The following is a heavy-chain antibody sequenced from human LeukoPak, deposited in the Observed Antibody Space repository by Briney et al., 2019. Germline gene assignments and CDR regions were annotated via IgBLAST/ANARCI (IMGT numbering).Heavy chain of an antibody. CDR3: ARGYDFWSGYYPFDC. V-gene: IGHV3-30-3*01. D-gene: IGHD3-3*01. J-gene: IGHJ4*02. Sequence: GRSLRLSCAASGFTFSSYAMHWVRQAPGKGLEWVAVISYDGSNKYYADSVKGRFTISRDNSKNTLYLQMNSLRAEDTAVYYCARGYDFWSGYYPFDCWGQGTLVTVSS. CDR1: GFTFSSYA. CDR2: ISYDGSNK.